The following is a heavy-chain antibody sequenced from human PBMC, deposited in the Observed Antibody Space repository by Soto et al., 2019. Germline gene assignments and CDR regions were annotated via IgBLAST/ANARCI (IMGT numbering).Heavy chain of an antibody. Sequence: EVQLLESGGGLVQPGGSLRLSCAASGFTFSSYAMSWVRQAPGKGLEWVSAISGSGGSTYYADSVKGRFTISRDNSKNTRYQXMNSLRAEDTAVYYCARSTENCSGGSCFYYYGMDVWGQGTTVTVSS. D-gene: IGHD2-15*01. V-gene: IGHV3-23*01. CDR1: GFTFSSYA. CDR3: ARSTENCSGGSCFYYYGMDV. CDR2: ISGSGGST. J-gene: IGHJ6*02.